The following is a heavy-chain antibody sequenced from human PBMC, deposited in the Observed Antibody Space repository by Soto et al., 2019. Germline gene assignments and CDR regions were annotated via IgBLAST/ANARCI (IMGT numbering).Heavy chain of an antibody. D-gene: IGHD2-15*01. CDR3: ASDSHCDGGNCPMGGFDM. V-gene: IGHV5-51*01. CDR1: GYGFSMHC. Sequence: VESVRIWGTASGYGFSMHCVGWLPQMPGKGLEWVGIIYPGNSNTMYSPSFQGQVTISADTALSTTYLQWDTLKPSDTAIYFCASDSHCDGGNCPMGGFDMWGQGTMVTVSS. J-gene: IGHJ3*02. CDR2: IYPGNSNT.